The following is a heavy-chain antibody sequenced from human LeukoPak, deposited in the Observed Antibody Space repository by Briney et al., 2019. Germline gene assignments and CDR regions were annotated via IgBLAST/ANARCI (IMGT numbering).Heavy chain of an antibody. Sequence: ASVKVSCKASGYTFTGYYMHWVRQAPGQGLEWMGWINPNSGGTNYAQKFQGRVTMTRDTSISTAYMELSRLRSDDTAVYYCASPPLRFLEWSFFDYWGQGTLVTVSS. CDR1: GYTFTGYY. CDR2: INPNSGGT. J-gene: IGHJ4*02. CDR3: ASPPLRFLEWSFFDY. D-gene: IGHD3-3*01. V-gene: IGHV1-2*02.